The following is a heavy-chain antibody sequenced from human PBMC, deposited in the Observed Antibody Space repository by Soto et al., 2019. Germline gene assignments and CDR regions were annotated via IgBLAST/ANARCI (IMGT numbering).Heavy chain of an antibody. V-gene: IGHV4-34*01. D-gene: IGHD3-10*01. J-gene: IGHJ4*02. Sequence: SETLSLTCAVYGGSFSGYYWSWIRQPPGKGLEWIGEINHSGSTNYNPSLKSRVTISVDTSKNQFSLKLSSVTAADTAVYYCARGWGSGSPTPYYFDYWGQGTLVTVSS. CDR2: INHSGST. CDR3: ARGWGSGSPTPYYFDY. CDR1: GGSFSGYY.